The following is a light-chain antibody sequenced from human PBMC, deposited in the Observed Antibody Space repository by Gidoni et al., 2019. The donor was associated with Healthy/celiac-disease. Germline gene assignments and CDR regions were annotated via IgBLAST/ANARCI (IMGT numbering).Light chain of an antibody. Sequence: EIVFTLSPGTLSSSPGDRATPSCRASQSVSSSYLAWYQQKPGQAPKLLIYGASSRATGIPDRFSGSGSGTDFTLTISRLEPEDFAVYYCQQYGSSLWTFGQGTKVEIK. CDR2: GAS. J-gene: IGKJ1*01. CDR3: QQYGSSLWT. V-gene: IGKV3-20*01. CDR1: QSVSSSY.